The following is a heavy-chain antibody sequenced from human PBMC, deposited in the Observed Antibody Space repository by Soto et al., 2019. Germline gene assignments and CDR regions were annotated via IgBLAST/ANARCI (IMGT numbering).Heavy chain of an antibody. J-gene: IGHJ4*01. Sequence: PGGSLRLSCAASGFTFTTYWMHWVRQAPGKGLVWVSRINSDGSTTNYADSVKGRFTTSRDNAKNTLYLQMNSLRAEDTAVYYCTSGGKSHIFDYWGQGALVTVYS. CDR3: TSGGKSHIFDY. V-gene: IGHV3-74*01. CDR1: GFTFTTYW. CDR2: INSDGSTT. D-gene: IGHD2-15*01.